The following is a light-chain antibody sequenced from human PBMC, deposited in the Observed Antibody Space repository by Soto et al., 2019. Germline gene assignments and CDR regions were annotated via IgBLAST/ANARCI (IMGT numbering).Light chain of an antibody. CDR2: DNN. CDR3: GTWDSSLSGGV. J-gene: IGLJ2*01. CDR1: SSNIGNNY. Sequence: QSALTQPPSVSAAPGQKVTISCSGSSSNIGNNYVSWYQQVPGTAPKLLIYDNNERPSGIPDRFSGSKSGTSATLDITGLQTGDEADYYCGTWDSSLSGGVFGGGTKVTVL. V-gene: IGLV1-51*01.